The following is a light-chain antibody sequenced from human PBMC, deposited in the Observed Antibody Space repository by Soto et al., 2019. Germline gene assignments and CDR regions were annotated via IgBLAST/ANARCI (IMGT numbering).Light chain of an antibody. CDR3: QHYHDFQYT. V-gene: IGKV1-5*03. CDR2: KAT. CDR1: QSIGSW. J-gene: IGKJ2*01. Sequence: DIHMTQSPSAVSASVGDGVTITCRASQSIGSWLAWYQQKPGNAPKLLIYKATNLQSGVPSRFSGSGSGTDFSLTISSLQPVDSATYFCQHYHDFQYTFGPGTKVDIK.